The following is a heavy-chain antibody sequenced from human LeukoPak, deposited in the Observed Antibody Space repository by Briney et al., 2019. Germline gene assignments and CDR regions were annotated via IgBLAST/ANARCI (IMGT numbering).Heavy chain of an antibody. CDR1: GGSISCYY. CDR3: ARGGAAAGIDY. J-gene: IGHJ4*02. Sequence: SETLSLTCAVSGGSISCYYWSWIRPPPGKGLEWIGYIYYSGSTNYNPSLKSRVTISVDTSKNQFSLKLSSVTAADTAVYYCARGGAAAGIDYWGQGTLVTVSS. V-gene: IGHV4-59*01. CDR2: IYYSGST. D-gene: IGHD6-13*01.